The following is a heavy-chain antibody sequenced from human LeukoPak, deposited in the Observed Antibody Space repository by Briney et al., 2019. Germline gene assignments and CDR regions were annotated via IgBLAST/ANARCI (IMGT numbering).Heavy chain of an antibody. CDR1: GGSFSGYY. D-gene: IGHD3-22*01. CDR3: AKVLGLIVVPIYYFDY. Sequence: PSETLSLTCAVYGGSFSGYYWSWVRQAPGKGLEWVSAISGSGGSTYYADSVKGRFTISRDNSKDTLYLQMNSLRAEDTAVYYCAKVLGLIVVPIYYFDYWGQGTLVTVSS. J-gene: IGHJ4*02. V-gene: IGHV3-23*01. CDR2: ISGSGGST.